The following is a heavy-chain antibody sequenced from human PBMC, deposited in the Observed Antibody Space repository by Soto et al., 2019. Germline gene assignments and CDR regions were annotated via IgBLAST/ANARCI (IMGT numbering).Heavy chain of an antibody. J-gene: IGHJ4*02. D-gene: IGHD5-18*01. V-gene: IGHV3-9*01. Sequence: GGSLRLSCAASGFTFDDYAMHWVRQAPGKGLEWVSGISWNSGSIGYADSVKGRFTISRDNAKNSLYLQMNSLRAEDTALYYCAKGQDTAMVPFDYWGQGTLVTVSS. CDR3: AKGQDTAMVPFDY. CDR2: ISWNSGSI. CDR1: GFTFDDYA.